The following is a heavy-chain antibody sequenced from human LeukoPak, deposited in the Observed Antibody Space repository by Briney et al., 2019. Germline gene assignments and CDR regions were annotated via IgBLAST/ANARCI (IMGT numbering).Heavy chain of an antibody. Sequence: GGSLRLSCAASGFTFSSYGMHWVRQAPGKGLEWVAFIRYDGSNKYYADSVKGRFTISRDNSKNTLYLQMNSLRAEDTAVYYCAEDLKAWLLAAAGTPGGYWGQGTLVTVSS. CDR3: AEDLKAWLLAAAGTPGGY. V-gene: IGHV3-30*02. CDR1: GFTFSSYG. J-gene: IGHJ4*02. CDR2: IRYDGSNK. D-gene: IGHD6-13*01.